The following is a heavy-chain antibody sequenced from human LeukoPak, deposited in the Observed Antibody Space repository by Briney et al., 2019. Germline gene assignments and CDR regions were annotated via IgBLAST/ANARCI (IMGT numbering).Heavy chain of an antibody. CDR3: AKVGLLWFGELSY. D-gene: IGHD3-10*01. V-gene: IGHV3-23*01. Sequence: GGSLRLSCAASGFTFSSYAMSWVRQAPGRGLEWFSAISGSGGSTYYADSVKGRFTISRDNSKNTLYLQMNSVRGEDTAVYYCAKVGLLWFGELSYWGQGTLVTVSS. CDR1: GFTFSSYA. CDR2: ISGSGGST. J-gene: IGHJ4*02.